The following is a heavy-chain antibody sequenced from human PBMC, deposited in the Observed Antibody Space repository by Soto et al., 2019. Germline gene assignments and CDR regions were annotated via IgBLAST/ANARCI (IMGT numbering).Heavy chain of an antibody. V-gene: IGHV4-34*01. D-gene: IGHD6-6*01. Sequence: QVQLQQWGAGLLKPSETLSLTCAVYGGSFSGYYWSWIRQPPGKGLEWIGEINHSGSTNYNPSLKSRVTISVDTSKNQFSLKLSSVTAADTAVYYCARGTIAARRAFDIWGQGTMVTDSS. CDR3: ARGTIAARRAFDI. CDR2: INHSGST. J-gene: IGHJ3*02. CDR1: GGSFSGYY.